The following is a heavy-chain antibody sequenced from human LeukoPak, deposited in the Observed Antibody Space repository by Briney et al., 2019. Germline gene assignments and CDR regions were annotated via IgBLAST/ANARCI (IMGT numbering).Heavy chain of an antibody. V-gene: IGHV1-2*02. J-gene: IGHJ4*02. D-gene: IGHD6-19*01. CDR3: ARVGQWLVQYYFDY. CDR1: GYTFTDYY. CDR2: INPNSGGT. Sequence: ASVKVSCKASGYTFTDYYMHWVRQAPGQGLVWMGWINPNSGGTNYAQKFQGRVTMTRDTSISTAYMELSRLRSDDTAVYYCARVGQWLVQYYFDYWGQGTLVTVSS.